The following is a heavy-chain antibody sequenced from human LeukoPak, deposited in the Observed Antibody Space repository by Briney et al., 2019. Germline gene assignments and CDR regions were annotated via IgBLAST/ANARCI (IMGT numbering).Heavy chain of an antibody. V-gene: IGHV3-53*01. CDR1: GFTVSSNY. J-gene: IGHJ6*04. CDR3: AGGGGCRLFDY. CDR2: IYSGGST. D-gene: IGHD3-16*01. Sequence: PRGSPGLFCAASGFTVSSNYMSWVRQAPGKGLEWVSVIYSGGSTYYADSVKGRFTISRDNSKNTLYLQMNSLRAEDTAVYYCAGGGGCRLFDYWGKGTTVSSSS.